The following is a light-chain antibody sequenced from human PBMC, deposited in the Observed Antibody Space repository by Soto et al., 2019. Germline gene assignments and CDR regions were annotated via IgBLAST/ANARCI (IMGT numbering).Light chain of an antibody. V-gene: IGKV1-5*03. CDR1: QTISSW. CDR2: TAS. CDR3: QQYYSYPLT. Sequence: DIQMTQSPSSLSGSVGDRVSITCRASQTISSWLAWYQQKPGKAPNLPIHTASTLESGVSSRFNGSGSGTEFTLTVSSLQPDDSATYYCQQYYSYPLTFGGGTKVDIK. J-gene: IGKJ4*01.